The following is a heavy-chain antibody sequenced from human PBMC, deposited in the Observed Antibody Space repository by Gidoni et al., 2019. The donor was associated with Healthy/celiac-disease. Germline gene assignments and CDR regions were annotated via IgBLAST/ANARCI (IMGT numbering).Heavy chain of an antibody. CDR3: ARDSSEYYDSSGYWGYFDY. D-gene: IGHD3-22*01. J-gene: IGHJ4*02. CDR1: AFAFTSFA. V-gene: IGHV3-30-3*01. CDR2: ISYDGSNK. Sequence: QVQLAEPGGGVVQPGRSLLLSCPPSAFAFTSFAMHGVRQAPGKGLEWVAVISYDGSNKYYADSVKGRFTISRDNSKNTLYLQMNSLRAEDTAVYYCARDSSEYYDSSGYWGYFDYWGQGTLVTVSS.